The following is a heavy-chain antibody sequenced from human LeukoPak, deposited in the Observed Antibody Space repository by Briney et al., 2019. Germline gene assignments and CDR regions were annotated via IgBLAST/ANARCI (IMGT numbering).Heavy chain of an antibody. Sequence: GGSLRLSCAASRFTFSNYWMHWVRQGPGKGLVWVSRISGDGRITRNADSVKGRFSISRDNAKNTLYLQMNSLRAEDTAVYYCARGGSPPEALGDTFDIWGQGTMVTVSS. D-gene: IGHD1-26*01. J-gene: IGHJ3*02. CDR1: RFTFSNYW. V-gene: IGHV3-74*01. CDR2: ISGDGRIT. CDR3: ARGGSPPEALGDTFDI.